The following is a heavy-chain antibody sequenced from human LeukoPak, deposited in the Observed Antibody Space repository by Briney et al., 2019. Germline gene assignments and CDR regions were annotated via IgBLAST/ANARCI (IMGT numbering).Heavy chain of an antibody. Sequence: GGSLRLSCAASGFTFSSYGMHWVRQAPGKGLEWVAVISYDGSNKYYADSVKGRFTISRDNSKNTLYLQMNSPRAEDTAVYYCAKDGGDYVWGSYRPTRLGNYFDYWGQGTLVTVSS. CDR3: AKDGGDYVWGSYRPTRLGNYFDY. CDR2: ISYDGSNK. D-gene: IGHD3-16*02. CDR1: GFTFSSYG. V-gene: IGHV3-30*18. J-gene: IGHJ4*02.